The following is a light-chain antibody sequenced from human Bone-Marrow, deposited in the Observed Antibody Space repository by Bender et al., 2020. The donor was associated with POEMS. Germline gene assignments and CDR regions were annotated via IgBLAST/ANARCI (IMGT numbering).Light chain of an antibody. CDR3: DSFTSTSTYV. CDR1: SSDVGLYNY. CDR2: DVS. V-gene: IGLV2-14*03. J-gene: IGLJ1*01. Sequence: QSALSQPASVSGSPGQSITISCTGTSSDVGLYNYVSWYQQHPGKAPKLIIYDVSNRPSGVSYRFSGSKSGNTASLTISGLQAEDEADYYCDSFTSTSTYVFGTGTTVTVL.